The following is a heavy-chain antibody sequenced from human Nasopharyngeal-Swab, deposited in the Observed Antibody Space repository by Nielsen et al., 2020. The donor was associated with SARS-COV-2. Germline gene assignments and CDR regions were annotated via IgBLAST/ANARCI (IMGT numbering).Heavy chain of an antibody. Sequence: ASVNVSCKASGYTFTGYYMHWVRQAPGQGLEWMGWINPNSGGTNYAQKFQGWVTMTRDTSISTAYMELSRLRSDDTAVYYCARVGGYDFWSGYYYYYYGMDVWGQGTTVTVSS. D-gene: IGHD3-3*01. V-gene: IGHV1-2*04. J-gene: IGHJ6*02. CDR2: INPNSGGT. CDR1: GYTFTGYY. CDR3: ARVGGYDFWSGYYYYYYGMDV.